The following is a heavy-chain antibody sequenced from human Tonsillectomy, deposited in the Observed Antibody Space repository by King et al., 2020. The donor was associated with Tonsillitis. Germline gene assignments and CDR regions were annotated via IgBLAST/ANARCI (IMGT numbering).Heavy chain of an antibody. CDR3: ARDGGDGDFWSGFHRRKDAFDI. CDR1: GRTFSSYA. CDR2: ISFDGSGK. Sequence: VQLVESGGGVVQPGRTLRLSCAASGRTFSSYAMHWVRQAPGKGLEWVAVISFDGSGKYHAASVQGRFTISRDNSKNMLFLQMNSLKPEDTAVYYCARDGGDGDFWSGFHRRKDAFDIWGQGTVVTVSS. J-gene: IGHJ3*02. D-gene: IGHD3-3*01. V-gene: IGHV3-30*04.